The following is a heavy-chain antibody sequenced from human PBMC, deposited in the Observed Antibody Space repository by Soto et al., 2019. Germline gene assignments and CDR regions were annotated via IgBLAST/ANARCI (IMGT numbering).Heavy chain of an antibody. Sequence: PSGTLSLTCTVSNVSITSSYWNWIRQPPGKGLEWIGFVYYTGTTKYNPSLKSRVTISVDRSKNEFSLKLTSVTTADTAFYFCARDFAGRGPFDPWGQGTLVTVSS. CDR2: VYYTGTT. J-gene: IGHJ5*01. CDR3: ARDFAGRGPFDP. D-gene: IGHD1-26*01. CDR1: NVSITSSY. V-gene: IGHV4-59*01.